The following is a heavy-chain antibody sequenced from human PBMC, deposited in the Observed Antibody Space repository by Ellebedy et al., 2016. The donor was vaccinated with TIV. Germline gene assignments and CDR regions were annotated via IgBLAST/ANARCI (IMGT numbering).Heavy chain of an antibody. Sequence: PGGSLRLSCAASGFTFSPYAMAWVRQAPGKGLEWVSGIVGSGAGKYADSVRGRFTISRDNSKSTLYLQMDSLRDDDTAVYYCAPGGTTKVKKGFGYWGQGTLVTVSS. V-gene: IGHV3-23*01. CDR3: APGGTTKVKKGFGY. J-gene: IGHJ4*02. CDR2: IVGSGAG. D-gene: IGHD3-16*01. CDR1: GFTFSPYA.